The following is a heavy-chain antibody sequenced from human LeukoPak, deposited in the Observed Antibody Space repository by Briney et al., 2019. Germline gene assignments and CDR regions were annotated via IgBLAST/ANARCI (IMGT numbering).Heavy chain of an antibody. V-gene: IGHV3-30*04. CDR3: ARVGSSWFYYYYYGMDV. J-gene: IGHJ6*02. Sequence: PGGSLRLSCAASGFTFSSYAMHWVRQAPGKGLEWVAVISYDGSNKYYADSVKGRFTISRDNSKNTLYLQMNSLRAEDTAVYYCARVGSSWFYYYYYGMDVWGQGTTVTVSS. CDR1: GFTFSSYA. D-gene: IGHD6-13*01. CDR2: ISYDGSNK.